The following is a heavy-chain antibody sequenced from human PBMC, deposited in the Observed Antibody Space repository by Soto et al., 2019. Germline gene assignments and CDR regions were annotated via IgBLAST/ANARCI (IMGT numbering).Heavy chain of an antibody. CDR2: FYHSGTT. Sequence: LSETLSLTCTVSGDSIKNYFWSWVRQPPGKGLEWIGHFYHSGTTNYSPALKSRVTISIDQSKNQFSLRLNSVTAADTAVYFCARDPGYCTNGVCPIFDFWGQG. D-gene: IGHD2-8*01. J-gene: IGHJ4*02. V-gene: IGHV4-59*01. CDR3: ARDPGYCTNGVCPIFDF. CDR1: GDSIKNYF.